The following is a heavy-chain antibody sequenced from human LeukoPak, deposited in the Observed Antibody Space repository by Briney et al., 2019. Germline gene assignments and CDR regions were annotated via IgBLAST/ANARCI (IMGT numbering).Heavy chain of an antibody. CDR2: ISGSGGST. J-gene: IGHJ4*02. CDR3: ATVPTCTSCYAYYFDY. Sequence: GGSLRLSCAASGFTFSSYAMSWVRQAPGKGLEWVSAISGSGGSTYYADSVKGRFTISRDNSKNTLYLQMNSLKTEDTAVYYCATVPTCTSCYAYYFDYWGQGTLVTVSS. V-gene: IGHV3-23*01. CDR1: GFTFSSYA. D-gene: IGHD2-2*01.